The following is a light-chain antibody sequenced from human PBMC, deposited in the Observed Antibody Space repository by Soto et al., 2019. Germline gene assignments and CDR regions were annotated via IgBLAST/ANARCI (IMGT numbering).Light chain of an antibody. Sequence: EIVLTQSPGTLSLSPGERATLSCRASQSVRSSYSAWYQQTRGQAPRRLIYGASSSATGIPDRFSGSGSETELTLNISRMEPEDLAVYYCQQYGSPPTFGGGTKVEIK. CDR2: GAS. CDR3: QQYGSPPT. J-gene: IGKJ4*01. V-gene: IGKV3-20*01. CDR1: QSVRSSY.